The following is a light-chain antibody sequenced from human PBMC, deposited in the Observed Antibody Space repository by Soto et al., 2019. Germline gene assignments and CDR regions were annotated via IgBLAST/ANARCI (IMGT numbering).Light chain of an antibody. CDR3: QQYYSTPPT. CDR2: WAS. J-gene: IGKJ5*01. Sequence: DIVMTQSPDSLAVSLGERATINCKSSQSVLYSSNNKNYLAWYQQKPGQPPKLLIYWASTRESGVPDRFSGSGSGTDFTLTISSLQAEDVAVYYFQQYYSTPPTFSQGTRLEIK. CDR1: QSVLYSSNNKNY. V-gene: IGKV4-1*01.